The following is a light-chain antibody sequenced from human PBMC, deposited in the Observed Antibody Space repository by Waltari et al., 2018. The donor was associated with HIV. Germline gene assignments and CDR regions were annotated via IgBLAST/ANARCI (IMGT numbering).Light chain of an antibody. Sequence: QSALTQPASVSGSPGQSITISCTGTSSDVGGYNSVAWYQQHPGKAPRLIIYDVTNRPSGVSNRFSGSKSGNTASLTISVLQADDEADYYCKSKTSSTTPCVFGTGTKVTVL. CDR2: DVT. CDR1: SSDVGGYNS. V-gene: IGLV2-14*03. J-gene: IGLJ1*01. CDR3: KSKTSSTTPCV.